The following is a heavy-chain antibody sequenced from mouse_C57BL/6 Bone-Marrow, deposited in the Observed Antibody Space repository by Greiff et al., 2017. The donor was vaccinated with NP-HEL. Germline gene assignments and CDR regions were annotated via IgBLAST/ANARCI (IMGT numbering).Heavy chain of an antibody. V-gene: IGHV1-64*01. CDR1: GYTFTSYW. D-gene: IGHD2-10*01. CDR2: IHPNSGST. CDR3: ARRAYYFNFDY. J-gene: IGHJ2*01. Sequence: VQLQQPGAELVKPGASVKLSCKASGYTFTSYWMHWVKQRPGQGLEWIGMIHPNSGSTNYNEKFKSNATLTVDKSSSTAYMQLSSLTSEDSAVYYCARRAYYFNFDYWGQGTTLTVSS.